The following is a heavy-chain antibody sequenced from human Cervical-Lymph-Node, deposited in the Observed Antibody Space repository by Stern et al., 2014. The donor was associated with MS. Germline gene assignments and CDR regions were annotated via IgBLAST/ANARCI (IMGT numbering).Heavy chain of an antibody. Sequence: QMVEDAGGVVRHGRALSLYRVASGFTFSTYAMHWVRQALGRGLEWVAFVSYDGTQSNSTDSVKARFTISRDNSKNTLYLHMNSLRDEDTAVYFCARGGRGVGLEYWGQGALVTVSS. J-gene: IGHJ4*02. CDR2: VSYDGTQS. CDR1: GFTFSTYA. D-gene: IGHD3-10*01. V-gene: IGHV3-30-3*01. CDR3: ARGGRGVGLEY.